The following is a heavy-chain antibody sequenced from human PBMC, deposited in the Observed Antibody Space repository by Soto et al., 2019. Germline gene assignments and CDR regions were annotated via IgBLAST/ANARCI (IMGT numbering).Heavy chain of an antibody. J-gene: IGHJ4*02. CDR2: INPNSGGT. CDR1: GYTFTGYY. CDR3: ARAVSSRPPYYFDY. D-gene: IGHD6-6*01. V-gene: IGHV1-2*02. Sequence: ASVKVSCKASGYTFTGYYMHWVRQAPGQGLEWVGWINPNSGGTNYAQKFQGRVTMTRDTSISTAYMELSRLRSDDTAVYYCARAVSSRPPYYFDYWGQGTLVTVSS.